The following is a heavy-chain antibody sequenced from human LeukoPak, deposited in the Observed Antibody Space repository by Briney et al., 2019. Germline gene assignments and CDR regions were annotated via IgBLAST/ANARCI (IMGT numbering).Heavy chain of an antibody. J-gene: IGHJ4*02. CDR1: GYTFTKYG. CDR3: ARGDDYGDYWGLY. V-gene: IGHV1-18*01. D-gene: IGHD4-17*01. CDR2: ISTYNGNT. Sequence: ASVKVSCKASGYTFTKYGITWVRQAPGQGLEWMGWISTYNGNTNYAQKLQGRVTMTTDTSTSTAYMELRSLISDDAAVYYCARGDDYGDYWGLYWGQGTLVTVTS.